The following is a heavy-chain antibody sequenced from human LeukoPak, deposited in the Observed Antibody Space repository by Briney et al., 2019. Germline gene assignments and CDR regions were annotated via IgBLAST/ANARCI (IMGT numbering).Heavy chain of an antibody. D-gene: IGHD6-13*01. V-gene: IGHV1-46*01. CDR2: INPSGGST. J-gene: IGHJ6*03. CDR3: ATKGVAAAVYYYYYYMDV. CDR1: GYTFTSYY. Sequence: ASVKVSCKASGYTFTSYYMHWVRQAPGQGLEWMGIINPSGGSTSYAQKFQGRVTMTRDTSTSTVYMELSSLRSEDTAVYYCATKGVAAAVYYYYYYMDVWGKGTTVTVSS.